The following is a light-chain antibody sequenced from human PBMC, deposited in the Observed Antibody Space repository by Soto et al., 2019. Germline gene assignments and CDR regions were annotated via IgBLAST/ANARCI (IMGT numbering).Light chain of an antibody. CDR3: QEYNNYWT. Sequence: DLQMTQSPSTLSASLGDTVTITCRASQTISRWLAWYQQKPGKAPRLLIYTASTLESGVQSRFSASGSGTEFTLTIRSLHPDDFATYYCQEYNNYWTCGQGTKVDIK. CDR1: QTISRW. V-gene: IGKV1-5*01. J-gene: IGKJ1*01. CDR2: TAS.